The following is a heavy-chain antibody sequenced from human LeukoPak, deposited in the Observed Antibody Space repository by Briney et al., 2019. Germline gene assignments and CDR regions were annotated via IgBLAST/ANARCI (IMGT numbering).Heavy chain of an antibody. CDR1: GGSFSGHY. J-gene: IGHJ4*02. CDR3: ARRPLVGGIDS. D-gene: IGHD1-26*01. Sequence: SETLSLTCAVYGGSFSGHYWSWIRQPPGKGLEWIGEMNHHGNTNYNPSLKSRVTISVDTSKNQFSLRLSAVTAAGTAVYYCARRPLVGGIDSWGQGALVTVSS. V-gene: IGHV4-34*01. CDR2: MNHHGNT.